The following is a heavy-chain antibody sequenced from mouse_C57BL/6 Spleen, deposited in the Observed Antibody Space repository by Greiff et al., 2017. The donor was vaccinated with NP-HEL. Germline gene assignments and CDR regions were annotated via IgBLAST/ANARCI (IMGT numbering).Heavy chain of an antibody. CDR2: ISSGGSYT. CDR3: ASLLDYFDY. J-gene: IGHJ2*01. D-gene: IGHD2-1*01. CDR1: GFTFSSYG. V-gene: IGHV5-6*01. Sequence: EVQVVESGGDLVKPGGSLKLSCAASGFTFSSYGMSWVRQTPDKRLEWVATISSGGSYTYYPDSVKGRFTISRDNAKNTLYLQMSSLKSEDTAMYYCASLLDYFDYWGQGTTLTVSS.